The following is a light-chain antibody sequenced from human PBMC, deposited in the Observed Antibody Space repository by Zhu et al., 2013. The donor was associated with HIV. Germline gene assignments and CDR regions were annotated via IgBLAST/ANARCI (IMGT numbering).Light chain of an antibody. J-gene: IGKJ4*01. CDR3: QQSYSTPLT. Sequence: DIQMTQSPSSLSASVGDRVTITCRASQSISSYLNWYQQKPGKAPKLLIYDASSLQSGVPSRFSGSGSGTDFTLTINSLQPEDFATYYCQQSYSTPLTFGGGTKVEIK. CDR1: QSISSY. V-gene: IGKV1-39*01. CDR2: DAS.